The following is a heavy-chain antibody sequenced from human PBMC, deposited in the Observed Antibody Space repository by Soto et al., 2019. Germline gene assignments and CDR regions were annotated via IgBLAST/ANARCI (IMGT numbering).Heavy chain of an antibody. CDR3: TRGAGAPWVRFDS. J-gene: IGHJ4*02. CDR1: GYSITSGFY. V-gene: IGHV4-38-2*01. CDR2: ISYSAKT. Sequence: SETLSLTCGVSGYSITSGFYWGWVRQSPGKGLEWIGSISYSAKTFYNPSLASRFSIAVDTSMNQFSLRLTSVTAADTALYYCTRGAGAPWVRFDSWGQGNLVTVSS. D-gene: IGHD3-22*01.